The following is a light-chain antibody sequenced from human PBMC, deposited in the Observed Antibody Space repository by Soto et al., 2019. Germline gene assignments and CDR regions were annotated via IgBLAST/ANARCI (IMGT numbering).Light chain of an antibody. V-gene: IGKV1-5*01. J-gene: IGKJ1*01. CDR1: QSVSSW. CDR3: QQHNSYSPWA. Sequence: DLQMTQSPSTLSASVGDRVTITCRASQSVSSWLAWYQQKPGKAPKLLIYDASSLESGVPSRFSGSGSGTEFTLTISSLQPDDFATYYCQQHNSYSPWAFGQGTKVDIK. CDR2: DAS.